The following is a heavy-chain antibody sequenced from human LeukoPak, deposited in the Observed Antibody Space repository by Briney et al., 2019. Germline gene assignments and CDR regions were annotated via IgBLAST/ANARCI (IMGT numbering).Heavy chain of an antibody. Sequence: PSETLSLTCTVSGGSISSYYWSWIRQPAGKGLEWIGRIYTSGSTNYNPSLKSRVTMSVDTSKNQFSLKLSSVTAADTAVYYCARSPHYYDILTGYYTNWFDPWGQGTLVTVSS. V-gene: IGHV4-4*07. CDR2: IYTSGST. J-gene: IGHJ5*02. CDR3: ARSPHYYDILTGYYTNWFDP. CDR1: GGSISSYY. D-gene: IGHD3-9*01.